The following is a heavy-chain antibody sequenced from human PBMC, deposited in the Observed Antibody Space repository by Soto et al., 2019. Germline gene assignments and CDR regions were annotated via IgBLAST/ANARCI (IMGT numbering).Heavy chain of an antibody. CDR2: ISRSGSA. Sequence: KPAETLSLTCAVSGGSFSGYHWNWIRQPPGKGLEWVGEISRSGSATYNPSLKGRVTMSVDTSKNQISLVVTSVTAEDTDVYYCARGTLMTYYYTSGSRDRGYFDFWGQGTLVTVSS. V-gene: IGHV4-34*01. CDR3: ARGTLMTYYYTSGSRDRGYFDF. D-gene: IGHD3-10*01. CDR1: GGSFSGYH. J-gene: IGHJ4*02.